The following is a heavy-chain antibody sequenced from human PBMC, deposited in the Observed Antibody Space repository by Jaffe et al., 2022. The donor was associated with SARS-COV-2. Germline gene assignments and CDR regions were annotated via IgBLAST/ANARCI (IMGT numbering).Heavy chain of an antibody. D-gene: IGHD6-13*01. CDR1: GFTFSSYS. CDR2: ISSSSSYI. CDR3: ARDLAAAGKSGDY. Sequence: EVQLVESGGGLVKPGGSLRLSCAASGFTFSSYSMNWVRQAPGKGLEWVSSISSSSSYIYYADSVKGRFTISRDNAKNSLYLQMNSLRAEDTAVYYCARDLAAAGKSGDYWGQGTLVTVSS. V-gene: IGHV3-21*01. J-gene: IGHJ4*02.